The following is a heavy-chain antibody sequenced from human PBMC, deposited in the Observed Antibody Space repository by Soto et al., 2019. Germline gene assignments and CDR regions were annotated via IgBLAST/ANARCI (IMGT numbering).Heavy chain of an antibody. Sequence: ASVKVSCKASGYTFTGYYMHWVRQAPGQGLEWMGWINPNSGGTNYAQKIQGWVTMTRDTSISTAYMELSRLRSDDTAVYYCGREGSGSYYHYYYGMDVWGQGTTVTV. D-gene: IGHD1-26*01. V-gene: IGHV1-2*04. CDR1: GYTFTGYY. CDR2: INPNSGGT. CDR3: GREGSGSYYHYYYGMDV. J-gene: IGHJ6*02.